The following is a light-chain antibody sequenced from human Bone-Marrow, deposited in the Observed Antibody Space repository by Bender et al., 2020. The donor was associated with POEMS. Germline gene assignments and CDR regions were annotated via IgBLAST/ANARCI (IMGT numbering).Light chain of an antibody. CDR2: QDT. CDR3: QAWDTYSVI. Sequence: SYEVTQPPSVSVSPGQTASITCSGDDLGDKYVAWYQQKPGQSPALVIYQDTKRPSGIPERFSGSNSGNTATLTISGTQAMDEADYYCQAWDTYSVIFGGGTKLTVL. V-gene: IGLV3-1*01. CDR1: DLGDKY. J-gene: IGLJ2*01.